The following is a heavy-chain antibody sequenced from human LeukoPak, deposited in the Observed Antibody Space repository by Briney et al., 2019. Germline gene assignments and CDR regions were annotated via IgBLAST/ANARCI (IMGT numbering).Heavy chain of an antibody. J-gene: IGHJ4*02. V-gene: IGHV3-72*01. CDR2: IRNEATSYTT. Sequence: GGSLRLSCAASGFTFSDHYMDWVRQAPGKGLEWLGRIRNEATSYTTEYAASVKGRFTISRDDSKNSLYLQMNSLKTEDTAVYYCARAIVVPGPGDYWGQGTLVTVSS. CDR3: ARAIVVPGPGDY. CDR1: GFTFSDHY. D-gene: IGHD6-19*01.